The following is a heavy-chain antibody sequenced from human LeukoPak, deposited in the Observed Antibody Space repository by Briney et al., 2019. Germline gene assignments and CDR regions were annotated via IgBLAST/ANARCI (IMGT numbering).Heavy chain of an antibody. CDR3: ARSIPYGTAWYGRSDY. CDR2: IKPDGTTK. D-gene: IGHD2-21*01. V-gene: IGHV3-7*03. Sequence: GGSLRLSCAASGFPFSSYSMTWVRQAPGKGLEWVADIKPDGTTKFYVDSVKGRFTISRDNALNSLYLQMNSLRAEDTAIYYCARSIPYGTAWYGRSDYWGQGTLVTVSS. J-gene: IGHJ4*02. CDR1: GFPFSSYS.